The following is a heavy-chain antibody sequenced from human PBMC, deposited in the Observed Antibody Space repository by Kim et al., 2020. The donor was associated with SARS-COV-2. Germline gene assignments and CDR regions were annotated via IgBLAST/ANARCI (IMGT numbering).Heavy chain of an antibody. J-gene: IGHJ6*02. D-gene: IGHD3-9*01. V-gene: IGHV3-23*02. Sequence: GRFTISRDNSKNTLYLQRHSLRAEDTAVYYCAKVQATYDILTGFCPYGMDVWGQGTTVTVSS. CDR3: AKVQATYDILTGFCPYGMDV.